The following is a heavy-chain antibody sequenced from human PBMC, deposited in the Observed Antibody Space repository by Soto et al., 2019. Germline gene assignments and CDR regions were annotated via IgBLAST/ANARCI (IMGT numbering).Heavy chain of an antibody. D-gene: IGHD2-15*01. CDR3: ARARWYDAFDV. J-gene: IGHJ3*01. CDR1: GFFISSGNY. Sequence: SETLSLTCAVSGFFISSGNYWGCIRKPPGKGLEWIGSIFHGGNTYYNPSLKSRVTISVDMSKNQFSLKLNSVTAADTAVYYCARARWYDAFDVWGQGTVVTVSS. CDR2: IFHGGNT. V-gene: IGHV4-38-2*01.